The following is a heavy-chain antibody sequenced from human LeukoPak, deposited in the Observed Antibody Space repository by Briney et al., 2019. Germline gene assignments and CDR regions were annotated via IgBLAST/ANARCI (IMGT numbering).Heavy chain of an antibody. CDR3: AISSYSYGFYGMDV. J-gene: IGHJ6*04. V-gene: IGHV4-34*01. CDR1: GGSFSGYY. Sequence: SETLSLTCAVCGGSFSGYYWSWIRQPPGKGLEWIGEINHSGSTNYNPSLKSRVTISVDTSKNQFSLKLSSVTAADTAVYYCAISSYSYGFYGMDVWGKGTTVTVSS. D-gene: IGHD5-18*01. CDR2: INHSGST.